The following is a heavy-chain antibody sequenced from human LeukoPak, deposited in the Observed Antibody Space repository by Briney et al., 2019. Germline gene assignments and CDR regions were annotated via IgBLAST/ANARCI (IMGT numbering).Heavy chain of an antibody. CDR2: IYPGDSNT. D-gene: IGHD4-17*01. V-gene: IGHV5-51*01. CDR3: ARHGVTTEPLDY. CDR1: GYNFASYW. J-gene: IGHJ4*02. Sequence: GESLKISCKGSGYNFASYWIGWVRQMPGEGLEWMGIIYPGDSNTRYSPSFQGQVTISADKSISTAYLQWSSLKASDTAMYYCARHGVTTEPLDYWGQGTLVTVSS.